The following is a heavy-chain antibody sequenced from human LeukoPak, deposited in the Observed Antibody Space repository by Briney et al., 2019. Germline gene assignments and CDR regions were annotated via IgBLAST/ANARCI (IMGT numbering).Heavy chain of an antibody. CDR1: GFTFSNYW. V-gene: IGHV3-7*03. D-gene: IGHD3-9*01. CDR3: ARDYTGYFP. CDR2: IKQDGSEK. Sequence: GGSLRLSCAASGFTFSNYWMSWVRQAPGKGLEWVANIKQDGSEKCYVDSVKGRFTISRDNAKNSLYLQMNSLRAEDTAVYYCARDYTGYFPWGQGTLVIVSS. J-gene: IGHJ5*02.